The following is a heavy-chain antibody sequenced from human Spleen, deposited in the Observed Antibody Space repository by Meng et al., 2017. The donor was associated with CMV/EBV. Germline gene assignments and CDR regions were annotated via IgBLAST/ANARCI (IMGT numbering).Heavy chain of an antibody. Sequence: GESLKISCTASGFTVSGNYLSWVRQAPGKGLEWVSAIYSGGRTFYADSVKGRFTISRDNSKNTLYLQMNTLRAEDTAIYYCAILGKRGHRGYLYSFDYWGQGTLVTVSS. V-gene: IGHV3-53*01. CDR2: IYSGGRT. J-gene: IGHJ4*02. CDR1: GFTVSGNY. CDR3: AILGKRGHRGYLYSFDY. D-gene: IGHD5-12*01.